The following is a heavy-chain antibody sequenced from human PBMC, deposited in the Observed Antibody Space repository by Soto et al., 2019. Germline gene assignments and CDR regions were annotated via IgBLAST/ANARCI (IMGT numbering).Heavy chain of an antibody. Sequence: SETLSLTCTVSGGSISSYYWSWIRQPPGKGLEWIGYIYYSGSTNYNPSLKSRVTISVDTPKNQFSLELSSVTAADTAVYYCARLKGMIGAVAGPNGFDPWGQGTLVTVSS. J-gene: IGHJ5*02. V-gene: IGHV4-59*01. CDR3: ARLKGMIGAVAGPNGFDP. CDR2: IYYSGST. D-gene: IGHD6-19*01. CDR1: GGSISSYY.